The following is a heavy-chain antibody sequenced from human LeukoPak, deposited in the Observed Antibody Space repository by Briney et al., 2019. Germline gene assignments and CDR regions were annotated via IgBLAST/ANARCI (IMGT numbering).Heavy chain of an antibody. CDR1: GGFISSYY. D-gene: IGHD3-3*01. V-gene: IGHV4-59*01. J-gene: IGHJ3*02. Sequence: SETLSLTCTVSGGFISSYYWSWIRQPPGKGLEWIGYIYYSGSTNYNPSLKSRVTISVDTSKNQFSLKLSSVTAADTAVYYCARLWSGYFDDDAFDIWGQGTMVTVSS. CDR2: IYYSGST. CDR3: ARLWSGYFDDDAFDI.